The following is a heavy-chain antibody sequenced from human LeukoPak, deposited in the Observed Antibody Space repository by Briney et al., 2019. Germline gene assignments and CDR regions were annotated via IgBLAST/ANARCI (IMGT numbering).Heavy chain of an antibody. V-gene: IGHV1-2*06. CDR3: ARGGTYDYVWGSYRNDIAPEAFDI. CDR1: GYTFTGYY. CDR2: INPNSGGT. Sequence: GASVKVSCKASGYTFTGYYVHWVRQAPGQGPEWMGRINPNSGGTNYAQKFQGRVTMTRDTSISTAYMELSRLRSDDTAVYYCARGGTYDYVWGSYRNDIAPEAFDIWGQGTMVTVSS. J-gene: IGHJ3*02. D-gene: IGHD3-16*02.